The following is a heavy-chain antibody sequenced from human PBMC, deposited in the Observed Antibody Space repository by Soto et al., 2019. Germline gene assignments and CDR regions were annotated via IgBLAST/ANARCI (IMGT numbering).Heavy chain of an antibody. CDR1: GFTFSSYG. Sequence: PGGSLRLSCAASGFTFSSYGMHWVRQAPGKGLEWVAVIWYDGSNKYYADSVKGRFTISRDNSKNTLYLQMNSLRAEDTAVYYCARTLWDDYYMDVWGKGTTVTVSS. V-gene: IGHV3-33*01. CDR3: ARTLWDDYYMDV. J-gene: IGHJ6*03. D-gene: IGHD3-16*01. CDR2: IWYDGSNK.